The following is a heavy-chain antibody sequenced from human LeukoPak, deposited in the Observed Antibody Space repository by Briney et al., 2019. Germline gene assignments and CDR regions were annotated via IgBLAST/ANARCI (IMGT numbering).Heavy chain of an antibody. CDR2: IYTSGST. Sequence: SEALSLTCTVSGGSISSYYWSWIRQPAGKGLEWIGRIYTSGSTNYNPSLKSRVTMSVDTSKNQFSLKLSSVTAADTAVYYCARVSAAGNDFDYWGQGTLVTVSS. J-gene: IGHJ4*02. CDR3: ARVSAAGNDFDY. V-gene: IGHV4-4*07. D-gene: IGHD6-13*01. CDR1: GGSISSYY.